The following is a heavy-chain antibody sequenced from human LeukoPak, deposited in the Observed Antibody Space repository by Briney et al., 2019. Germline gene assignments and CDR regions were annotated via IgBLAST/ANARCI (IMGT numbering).Heavy chain of an antibody. J-gene: IGHJ4*02. V-gene: IGHV1-58*01. D-gene: IGHD6-19*01. CDR2: IVVGSSNT. CDR1: GFTFTSSA. Sequence: TSVKVSYKASGFTFTSSAVQWVRQARGQRLEWIGWIVVGSSNTNYAQKFQERVTITRDMSTSTAYMELSSLRSEDTAVYYCAAAVRGYTSGWYYFDYWGQGTLVTVSS. CDR3: AAAVRGYTSGWYYFDY.